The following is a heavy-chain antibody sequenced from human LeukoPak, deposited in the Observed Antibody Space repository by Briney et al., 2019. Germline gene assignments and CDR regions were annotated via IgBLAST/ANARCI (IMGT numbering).Heavy chain of an antibody. D-gene: IGHD4-17*01. CDR3: ARGDDYGDSDLDY. Sequence: PRGSLRLSCAASGFTFSSYSVNWVRQAPGKGLYWVSSISSSSSYIYYADSVKGRFTISRDNAKNSLYLQMNSLRAEDTAVYCCARGDDYGDSDLDYWGKGTLVTVSS. CDR1: GFTFSSYS. J-gene: IGHJ4*02. V-gene: IGHV3-21*01. CDR2: ISSSSSYI.